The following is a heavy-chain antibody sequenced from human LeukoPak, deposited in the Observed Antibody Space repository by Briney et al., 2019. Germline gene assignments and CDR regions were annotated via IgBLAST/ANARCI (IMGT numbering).Heavy chain of an antibody. D-gene: IGHD6-19*01. CDR3: ARDQVWYSSPGYFDY. CDR1: GGTFSSYA. Sequence: ASVKVSCKASGGTFSSYAISWVRQAPGQGLEWMGIINPSGGSTSYAQKFQGRVTMTRDTSTSAVYMELSSLRSEDTAVYYCARDQVWYSSPGYFDYWGQGTLVTVSS. CDR2: INPSGGST. V-gene: IGHV1-46*01. J-gene: IGHJ4*02.